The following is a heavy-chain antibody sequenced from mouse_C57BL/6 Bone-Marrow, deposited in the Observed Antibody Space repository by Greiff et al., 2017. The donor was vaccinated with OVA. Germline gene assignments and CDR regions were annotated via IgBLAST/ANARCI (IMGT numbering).Heavy chain of an antibody. J-gene: IGHJ2*01. CDR2: ISDGGSYT. CDR3: ARDRSDQYFDY. CDR1: GFTFSSYA. D-gene: IGHD1-3*01. Sequence: EVQGVESGGGLVKPGGSLKLSCAASGFTFSSYAMSWVRQTPEKRLEWVATISDGGSYTYYPDNVKGRFTISRDNAKNNLYLQMSHLKSEDTAMYYCARDRSDQYFDYWGQGTTRTVSS. V-gene: IGHV5-4*01.